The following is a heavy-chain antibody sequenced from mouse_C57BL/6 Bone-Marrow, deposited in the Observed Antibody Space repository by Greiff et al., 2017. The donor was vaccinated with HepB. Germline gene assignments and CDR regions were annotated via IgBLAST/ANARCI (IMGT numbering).Heavy chain of an antibody. J-gene: IGHJ2*01. CDR1: GCSITSGYY. CDR2: ISYDGSN. Sequence: VQLQQSGPGLVKPSQSLSLTCSVTGCSITSGYYWNWIRQFPGNKLEWMGYISYDGSNNYNPSLKNRISITRDTSKNQFFLKLNSVTTEDTATYYCAGGSVDYWGQGTTLTVSS. CDR3: AGGSVDY. V-gene: IGHV3-6*01. D-gene: IGHD1-1*02.